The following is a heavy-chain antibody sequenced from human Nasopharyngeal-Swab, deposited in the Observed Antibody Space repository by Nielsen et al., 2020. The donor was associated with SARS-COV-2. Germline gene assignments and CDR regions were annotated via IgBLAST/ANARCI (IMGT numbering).Heavy chain of an antibody. CDR2: INPNSGGT. V-gene: IGHV1-2*06. CDR3: ARDTGDCSGGSCYPGRFDP. J-gene: IGHJ5*02. D-gene: IGHD2-15*01. Sequence: WVRQAPGQGLEWMGRINPNSGGTNYAQKFQGRVTMTRDTSISTAYMELSSLRSEDTAVYYCARDTGDCSGGSCYPGRFDPWGQGTLVTVSS.